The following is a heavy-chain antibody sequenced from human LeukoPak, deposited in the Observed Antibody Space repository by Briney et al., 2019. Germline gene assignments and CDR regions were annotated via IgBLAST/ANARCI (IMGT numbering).Heavy chain of an antibody. CDR2: INHSGST. V-gene: IGHV4-34*01. D-gene: IGHD3-16*01. J-gene: IGHJ5*02. CDR3: ARHLYPDCFDP. CDR1: GGSFSGYY. Sequence: TSETLSLTCAVYGGSFSGYYWSWIRQPPGKGLEWIGEINHSGSTNYNPSLKSRVTVSVDTSKNQFPLNLSSVTAADTAIYYCARHLYPDCFDPWGQGTLVTVSS.